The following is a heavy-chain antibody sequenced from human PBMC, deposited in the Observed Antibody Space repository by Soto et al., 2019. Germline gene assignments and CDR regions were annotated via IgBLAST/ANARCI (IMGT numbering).Heavy chain of an antibody. CDR3: AGDNCSGGSCYSNLDY. CDR2: ISAYNGNT. CDR1: GYTFTSYG. J-gene: IGHJ4*02. Sequence: ASVKVSCKASGYTFTSYGISCVRHAPGQGLEWMGWISAYNGNTNYAQKLQGRVTMTTDTSTSTAYMELRSLRSDDTAVYYCAGDNCSGGSCYSNLDYWGQGTLVTVSS. V-gene: IGHV1-18*01. D-gene: IGHD2-15*01.